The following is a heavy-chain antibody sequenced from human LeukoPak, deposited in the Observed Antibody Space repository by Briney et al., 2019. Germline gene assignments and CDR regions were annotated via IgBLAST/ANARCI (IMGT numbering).Heavy chain of an antibody. CDR2: ISGSGANT. V-gene: IGHV3-23*01. D-gene: IGHD6-13*01. J-gene: IGHJ4*02. CDR1: GFTFSTYS. Sequence: GGSLRLSCVASGFTFSTYSMSWVRLAPGKGLEWVSGISGSGANTYYADSVKGRFTISRDNSKNTLYLQMNSLRAEDTAVFYCAKYPASGGYFDYWGQGTLVTVSS. CDR3: AKYPASGGYFDY.